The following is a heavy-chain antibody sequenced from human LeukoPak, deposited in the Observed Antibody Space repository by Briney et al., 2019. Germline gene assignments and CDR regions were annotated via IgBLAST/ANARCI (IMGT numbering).Heavy chain of an antibody. CDR3: ARGHLGDYYFDY. Sequence: KPSETLSLTCAVYGGSFRGYYWSWIRQPPGRGLEWIGEINHSGSTNYNPSLKSRVTISVDPSKNQFSLKLSSVTAADTAVYYCARGHLGDYYFDYWGQGTLVTVSS. J-gene: IGHJ4*02. CDR2: INHSGST. V-gene: IGHV4-34*01. CDR1: GGSFRGYY. D-gene: IGHD2-21*02.